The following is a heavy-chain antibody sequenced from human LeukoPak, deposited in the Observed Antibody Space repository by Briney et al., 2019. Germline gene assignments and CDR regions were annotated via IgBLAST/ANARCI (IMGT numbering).Heavy chain of an antibody. D-gene: IGHD6-19*01. CDR3: ARDREEPGIAVAGTGNWFDP. CDR2: IWYDGSNK. CDR1: GFTFSSYG. J-gene: IGHJ5*02. Sequence: GGSLRLSCAASGFTFSSYGMHWVRQAPGKGLEWVAAIWYDGSNKYYADSVKGRFTISRDNSKNTLYLQMNSLRAEDTAVYYCARDREEPGIAVAGTGNWFDPWGQGTLVTVSS. V-gene: IGHV3-33*01.